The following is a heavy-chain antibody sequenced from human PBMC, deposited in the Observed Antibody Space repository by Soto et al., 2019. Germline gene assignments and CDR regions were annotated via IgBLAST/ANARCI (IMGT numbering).Heavy chain of an antibody. CDR1: GGSISSGGYY. J-gene: IGHJ3*02. V-gene: IGHV4-31*03. Sequence: SETLSLTCTVSGGSISSGGYYWSWIRQHPGKGLEWIGYIYYSGSTYYNPSLKSRVTISVDTSKNQFSLKLSSVTAADTAVYYCARGDITMVRGVITRDAFDIWGQGTMVT. CDR3: ARGDITMVRGVITRDAFDI. D-gene: IGHD3-10*01. CDR2: IYYSGST.